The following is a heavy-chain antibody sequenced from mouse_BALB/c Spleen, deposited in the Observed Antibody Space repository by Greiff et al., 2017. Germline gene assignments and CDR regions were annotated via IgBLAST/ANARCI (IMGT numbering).Heavy chain of an antibody. J-gene: IGHJ2*01. CDR2: IWGDGST. V-gene: IGHV2-6-7*01. CDR3: ARTGGLGYYGSRYYFDY. Sequence: VQLQQSGPGLVAPSQSLSITCTVSGFSLTGYGVNWVRQPPGKGLEWLGMIWGDGSTDYNSALKSRLSISKDNSKSQVFLKMNSLQTDDTARYYCARTGGLGYYGSRYYFDYWGQGTTLTVSS. CDR1: GFSLTGYG. D-gene: IGHD1-1*01.